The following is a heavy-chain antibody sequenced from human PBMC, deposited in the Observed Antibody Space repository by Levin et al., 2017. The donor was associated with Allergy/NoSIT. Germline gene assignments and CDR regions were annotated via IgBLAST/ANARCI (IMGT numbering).Heavy chain of an antibody. CDR3: ARDYSTSTGTRDGTDV. Sequence: GESLKISCVASGFTFSDYAMHWARQAPGRGLEWVAVISYNGNIKYNADSVQGRFTISSSNSNNTLYLQMNSMRVEDTGVYYGARDYSTSTGTRDGTDVWGQGTTVTVSS. CDR2: ISYNGNIK. V-gene: IGHV3-30*04. J-gene: IGHJ6*02. D-gene: IGHD1-1*01. CDR1: GFTFSDYA.